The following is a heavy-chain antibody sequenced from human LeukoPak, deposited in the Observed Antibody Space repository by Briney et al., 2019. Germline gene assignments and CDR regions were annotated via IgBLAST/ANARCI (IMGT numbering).Heavy chain of an antibody. CDR2: ISSIGSTI. CDR1: GFTFSSYE. CDR3: ARDSYSSSWDY. J-gene: IGHJ4*02. Sequence: GGSLRLSCAASGFTFSSYEMNWVRQAPGKGLEGVSYISSIGSTIYYADSVKGRFTISRDNAKNSLYLQMNSLRAEDTAVYYCARDSYSSSWDYWGQGTLVTVSS. V-gene: IGHV3-48*03. D-gene: IGHD6-6*01.